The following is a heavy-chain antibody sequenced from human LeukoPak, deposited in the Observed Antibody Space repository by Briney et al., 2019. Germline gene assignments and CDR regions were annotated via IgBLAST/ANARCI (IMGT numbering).Heavy chain of an antibody. Sequence: GGSLRLSCAASGFTFSSYAMSWVRQAPGKGLEWVSAISGSGGSTYYADSVKGRFTIPRDNSKNTLYLQMNSLRAEDTAVYYCAKTRRGMTTVTPFDYWGQGTLVTVSS. V-gene: IGHV3-23*01. CDR2: ISGSGGST. CDR3: AKTRRGMTTVTPFDY. D-gene: IGHD4-17*01. CDR1: GFTFSSYA. J-gene: IGHJ4*02.